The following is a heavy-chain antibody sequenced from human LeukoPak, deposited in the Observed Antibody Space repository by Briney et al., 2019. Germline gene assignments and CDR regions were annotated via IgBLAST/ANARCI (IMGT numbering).Heavy chain of an antibody. J-gene: IGHJ4*02. CDR1: GLAVSSSY. CDR2: IYSGDTT. D-gene: IGHD4/OR15-4a*01. CDR3: ARDPGGAKFDY. V-gene: IGHV3-53*01. Sequence: GGSLRLSCAVSGLAVSSSYMSWVRQAPGKGLEWVSVIYSGDTTAYADSVKGRFTISRDNSKNTLYLQLNSLRVEDTAVFYCARDPGGAKFDYWGQGALVTVSS.